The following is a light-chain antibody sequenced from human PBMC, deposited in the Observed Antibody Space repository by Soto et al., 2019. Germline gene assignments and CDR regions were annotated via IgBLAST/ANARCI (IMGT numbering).Light chain of an antibody. J-gene: IGLJ1*01. V-gene: IGLV2-11*01. CDR1: SSDVGGYNY. CDR2: DVS. CDR3: CSYAGSYIFV. Sequence: QSALTQPRSVSGSPGQSVTISCTGGSSDVGGYNYVSWYQQNPGKAPKLMIYDVSKRPSGVPDRFSGSKSGNTASLTISGLQAEDEADYYCCSYAGSYIFVFGTGTMLTVL.